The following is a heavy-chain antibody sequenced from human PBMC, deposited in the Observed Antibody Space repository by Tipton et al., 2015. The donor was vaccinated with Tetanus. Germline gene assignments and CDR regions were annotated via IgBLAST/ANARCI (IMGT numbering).Heavy chain of an antibody. CDR3: VKEERSGWVNWYFDL. CDR1: GFTFSSFG. Sequence: SLRLSCAASGFTFSSFGMTWVRQAPGKGLEWVSSITGSSSYIYYADSVKGRFTISRDNAKNSLYLQMDSLRAGDTALYYCVKEERSGWVNWYFDLWGRGTLVTVSS. D-gene: IGHD6-19*01. J-gene: IGHJ2*01. V-gene: IGHV3-21*04. CDR2: ITGSSSYI.